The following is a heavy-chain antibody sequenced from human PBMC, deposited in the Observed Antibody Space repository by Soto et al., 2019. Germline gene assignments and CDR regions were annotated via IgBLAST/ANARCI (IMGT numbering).Heavy chain of an antibody. D-gene: IGHD1-26*01. J-gene: IGHJ3*02. Sequence: ASVKVSCKASGYTFTSYYMHWVRQAPGQGLEWMGVIYPSGGSTSYAQKFQGRVTMTRDTSTRTIYMELTSLRSEDTAVYYCAREWELGALDIWGQGTMVTISS. CDR1: GYTFTSYY. V-gene: IGHV1-46*03. CDR2: IYPSGGST. CDR3: AREWELGALDI.